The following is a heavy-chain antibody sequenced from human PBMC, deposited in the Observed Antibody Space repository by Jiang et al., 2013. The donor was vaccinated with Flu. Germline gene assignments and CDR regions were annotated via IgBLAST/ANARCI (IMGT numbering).Heavy chain of an antibody. V-gene: IGHV1-69*01. D-gene: IGHD5-12*01. CDR1: GGIFSNYA. CDR3: AREGGYILDY. Sequence: SGAEVKKPGSSVKVSCKASGGIFSNYAINWVRQAPGQGLEWMGGIIPVFGTANYAQKFQGRVTITADESTSTAYMELSSLRSEDTAVYYCAREGGYILDYWGQGTLVTVSS. J-gene: IGHJ4*02. CDR2: IIPVFGTA.